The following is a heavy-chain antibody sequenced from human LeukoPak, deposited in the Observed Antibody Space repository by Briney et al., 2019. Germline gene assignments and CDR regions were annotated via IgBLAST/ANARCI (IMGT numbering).Heavy chain of an antibody. CDR3: TRECSSGWYYFDY. D-gene: IGHD6-19*01. V-gene: IGHV3-49*03. J-gene: IGHJ4*02. Sequence: PGGSLRLSRTASGFTFGDYAMSWFRQAPGKGLEWVGFIRSKAYGGTTEYAASVKGRFTISRDDSKSIAYLQMNSLKTEDTAVYYCTRECSSGWYYFDYWGQGTLVTVSS. CDR1: GFTFGDYA. CDR2: IRSKAYGGTT.